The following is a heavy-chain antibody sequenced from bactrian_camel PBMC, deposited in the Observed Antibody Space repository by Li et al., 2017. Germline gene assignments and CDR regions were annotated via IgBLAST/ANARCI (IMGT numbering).Heavy chain of an antibody. D-gene: IGHD2*01. CDR2: LFVGGGAP. J-gene: IGHJ4*01. V-gene: IGHV3S54*01. Sequence: HVQLVESGGGSVQAGGSLRLSCVSSKPAQYLYSMGWFRQIPGKEREGVAALFVGGGAPYYADSVKGRFTISLDKDLNTLFLHMYNLQPEDTAMYYCAAQVQGRATHCTGPTRLPSRYNIWGQGTQVTVS. CDR3: AAQVQGRATHCTGPTRLPSRYNI. CDR1: KPAQYLYS.